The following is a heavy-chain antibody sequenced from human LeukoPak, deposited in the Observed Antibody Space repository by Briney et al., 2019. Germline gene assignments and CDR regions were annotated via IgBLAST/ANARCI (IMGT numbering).Heavy chain of an antibody. V-gene: IGHV3-21*01. CDR1: GFTFSSYS. Sequence: GGSLRLSCAASGFTFSSYSMNWVRQAPGKGLEWVSSISSSSSYIYYADSVKGRFTISRDNAKNSLYLQMNSLRAEDTAVYYCAKDWQYYGSGISGAFDIWGQGTMVTVSS. J-gene: IGHJ3*02. D-gene: IGHD3-10*01. CDR3: AKDWQYYGSGISGAFDI. CDR2: ISSSSSYI.